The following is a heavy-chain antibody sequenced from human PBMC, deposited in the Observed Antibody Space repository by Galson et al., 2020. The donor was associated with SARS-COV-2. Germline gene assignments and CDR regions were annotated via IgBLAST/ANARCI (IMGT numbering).Heavy chain of an antibody. CDR1: GGSFSGYY. J-gene: IGHJ2*01. Sequence: SETLSLTCAVYGGSFSGYYWSWIRQPPGKGLEWIGEINHSGSTNYNPSLKSRVTISVDTSKNQFSLKLSSVTAADTAVYYCAREHWGDSVLWGRGTLVTVSS. CDR2: INHSGST. V-gene: IGHV4-34*01. D-gene: IGHD3-16*01. CDR3: AREHWGDSVL.